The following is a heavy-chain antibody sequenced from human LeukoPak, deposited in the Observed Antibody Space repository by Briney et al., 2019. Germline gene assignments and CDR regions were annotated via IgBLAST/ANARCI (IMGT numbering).Heavy chain of an antibody. D-gene: IGHD3-9*01. CDR1: GGTFSSYA. Sequence: ASVKVSCKASGGTFSSYAISWVRQAPGQGLEWMGGIIPIFGTANYAQKFQGRVTITADESTSTAYMELSSLRSEDTAVYYCARVPPHYSDILTGHNWFDPWGQGTLVTVSS. J-gene: IGHJ5*02. CDR2: IIPIFGTA. V-gene: IGHV1-69*13. CDR3: ARVPPHYSDILTGHNWFDP.